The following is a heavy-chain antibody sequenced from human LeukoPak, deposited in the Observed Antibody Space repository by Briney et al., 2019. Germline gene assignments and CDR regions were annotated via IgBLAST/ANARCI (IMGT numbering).Heavy chain of an antibody. Sequence: GWSLRLSCAASGFTFSRYWMSWVRQAPGKGLEGVANIKQDGREKDYVDSVKGRFTIFRDNAKNSLYLQMNSLTAEDTAVYYCARGPTNGQAFDYWGQGTLVSVSS. CDR1: GFTFSRYW. CDR2: IKQDGREK. J-gene: IGHJ4*02. CDR3: ARGPTNGQAFDY. V-gene: IGHV3-7*01. D-gene: IGHD2-8*01.